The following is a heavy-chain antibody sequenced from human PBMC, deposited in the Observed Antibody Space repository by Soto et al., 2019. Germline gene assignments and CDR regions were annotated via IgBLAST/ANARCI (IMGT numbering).Heavy chain of an antibody. J-gene: IGHJ4*02. Sequence: KPSETLSLTCAVSGGSISSSNWWSWVRQPPGKGLEWIGEIYHSGSTNYNPSLKSRVTISVDKSKNQFSLKLSSVTAADTAVYYCARAPFSSSWYLFDYWGQGTLVTVSS. D-gene: IGHD6-13*01. CDR1: GGSISSSNW. CDR2: IYHSGST. V-gene: IGHV4-4*02. CDR3: ARAPFSSSWYLFDY.